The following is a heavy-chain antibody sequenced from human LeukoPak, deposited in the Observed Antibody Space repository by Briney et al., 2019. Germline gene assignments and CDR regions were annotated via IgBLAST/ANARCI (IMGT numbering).Heavy chain of an antibody. V-gene: IGHV1-69*05. J-gene: IGHJ3*02. D-gene: IGHD6-19*01. Sequence: SVKVSCKASAGSFSSYDISWVRQAPGQGLEWMGRTIPIFGTANYAQKSQGRVTITTDESTSTDYMELSSMSSEATAVYYCARGGSSGWYTDIWGQGTMVTVSS. CDR3: ARGGSSGWYTDI. CDR2: TIPIFGTA. CDR1: AGSFSSYD.